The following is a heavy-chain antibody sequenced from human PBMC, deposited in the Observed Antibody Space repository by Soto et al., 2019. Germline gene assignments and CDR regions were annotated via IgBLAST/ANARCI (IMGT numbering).Heavy chain of an antibody. Sequence: TETLSLTCTVSGVSISSSSYYWGWIRQPPGKGLEWIGSISYSGSTYYNPSLRSRVTISVDTSTNQFSLKLSSVTAADTAVYYCARIRITILGVVPNWFDPWGQGTLVNVSS. CDR2: ISYSGST. V-gene: IGHV4-39*01. CDR1: GVSISSSSYY. J-gene: IGHJ5*02. CDR3: ARIRITILGVVPNWFDP. D-gene: IGHD3-3*01.